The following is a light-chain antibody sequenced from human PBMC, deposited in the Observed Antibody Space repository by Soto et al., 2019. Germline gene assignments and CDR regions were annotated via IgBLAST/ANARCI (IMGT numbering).Light chain of an antibody. V-gene: IGKV3-15*01. CDR2: NTF. J-gene: IGKJ2*01. CDR1: QSVSSN. Sequence: EIVMTQSPATLSVFPEERATLSCRASQSVSSNLVWYQQKPGQAPKLLIYNTFTRATGIPVRFSGSGSGTEFTLTISSLQSEDLAVYYCQQYNNWPYTFGQGTKLEI. CDR3: QQYNNWPYT.